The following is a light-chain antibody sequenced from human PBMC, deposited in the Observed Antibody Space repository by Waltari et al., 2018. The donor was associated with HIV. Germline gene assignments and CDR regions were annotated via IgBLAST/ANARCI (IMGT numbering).Light chain of an antibody. CDR3: FSYAGNNYVL. CDR2: EVS. V-gene: IGLV2-8*01. Sequence: QSALTQPPSASGSPGQSVTISCAGTSSDIGLYNFVSWYQHHPGKAPKLMISEVSRRPSGVPYRFSGSKSGNTASLTVSGLQAEDEAAYYCFSYAGNNYVLFGGGTKLTVL. J-gene: IGLJ2*01. CDR1: SSDIGLYNF.